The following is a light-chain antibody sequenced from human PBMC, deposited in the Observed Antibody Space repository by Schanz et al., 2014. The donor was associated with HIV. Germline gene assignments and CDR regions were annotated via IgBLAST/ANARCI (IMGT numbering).Light chain of an antibody. Sequence: QSVLTQPDSVSGSPGQSITISCTGTSSDVGNYNLVSWYQQHPGKAPKLLVYEGSRRPSGVSSRFSGSKSGNTASLTISGLQAEDEGDYYCGSYTNINSWVFGGGTKLTVL. CDR3: GSYTNINSWV. CDR2: EGS. V-gene: IGLV2-14*02. CDR1: SSDVGNYNL. J-gene: IGLJ3*02.